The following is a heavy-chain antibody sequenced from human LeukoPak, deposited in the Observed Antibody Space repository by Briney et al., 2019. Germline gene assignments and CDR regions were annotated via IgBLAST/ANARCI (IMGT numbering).Heavy chain of an antibody. Sequence: SETLSLTCAVSGYSISSTYYWGWIRQPPGKGLEWIGTIYHSGSTYYNPSLKSRVTISVDTSKNRFSLRLSSVTAADTAVYYCARHHWDSSSVDYWGQGTLVTVSS. J-gene: IGHJ4*02. D-gene: IGHD6-6*01. CDR1: GYSISSTYY. CDR3: ARHHWDSSSVDY. V-gene: IGHV4-38-2*01. CDR2: IYHSGST.